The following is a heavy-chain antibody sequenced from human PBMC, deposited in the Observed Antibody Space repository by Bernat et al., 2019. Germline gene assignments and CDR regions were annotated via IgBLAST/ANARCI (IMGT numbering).Heavy chain of an antibody. V-gene: IGHV4-34*01. CDR2: INHSGST. Sequence: QVQLQQWGAGLLKPSETLSLTCAVSGGSFSGYYWSWIRQPPGKGLEWIGEINHSGSTNYNPSLKSRVTISVDTSKKQFSLKLSSVTAGDTAVYYCARVPSGSYDWGQGTLVTVSS. D-gene: IGHD1-26*01. CDR1: GGSFSGYY. CDR3: ARVPSGSYD. J-gene: IGHJ4*02.